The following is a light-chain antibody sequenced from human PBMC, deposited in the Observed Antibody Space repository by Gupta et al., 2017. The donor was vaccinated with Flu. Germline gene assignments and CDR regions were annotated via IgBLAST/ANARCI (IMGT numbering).Light chain of an antibody. CDR2: DVT. J-gene: IGLJ1*01. Sequence: GKAPKLMIYDVTKRPSGVPDRFSGSKSDNTASLTISGLLAEDEADYYCCSYAGTYTFVLGNGTRFPVL. V-gene: IGLV2-11*01. CDR3: CSYAGTYTFV.